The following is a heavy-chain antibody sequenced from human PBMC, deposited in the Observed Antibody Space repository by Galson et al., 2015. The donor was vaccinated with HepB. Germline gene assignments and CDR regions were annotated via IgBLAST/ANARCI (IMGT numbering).Heavy chain of an antibody. CDR3: ARHDPDTVVVAGAIRSQGYFDY. V-gene: IGHV4-34*01. D-gene: IGHD2-15*01. J-gene: IGHJ4*02. CDR1: GGSFSGYY. Sequence: SLTCAVYGGSFSGYYWSWIRQPPGKGLEWIGEINHSGSTNYNPSLKSRITILVDTSKNKFSLKLSSVTAADTAVYYCARHDPDTVVVAGAIRSQGYFDYWGQGTLVTVSS. CDR2: INHSGST.